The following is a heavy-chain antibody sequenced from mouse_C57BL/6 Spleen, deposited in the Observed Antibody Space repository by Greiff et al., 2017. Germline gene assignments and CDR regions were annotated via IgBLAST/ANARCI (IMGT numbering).Heavy chain of an antibody. D-gene: IGHD2-4*01. J-gene: IGHJ4*01. CDR1: GYTFTGYW. CDR3: ARYDYYYYAMDY. V-gene: IGHV1-9*01. CDR2: ILPGSGST. Sequence: QVQLQQSGAELMKPGASVKLSCTATGYTFTGYWIEWVKQRPGHGLEWIGEILPGSGSTNYNGKFKGKATFTADTSSNTAYMQLSSLTTEVSAIYYWARYDYYYYAMDYWGQGTSVTVSS.